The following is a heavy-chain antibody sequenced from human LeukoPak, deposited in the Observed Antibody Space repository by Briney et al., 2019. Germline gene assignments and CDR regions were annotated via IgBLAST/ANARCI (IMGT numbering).Heavy chain of an antibody. Sequence: GASVKVSCKASGYTFTSYGISWVRQAPGQGLEWMGWISAYNGNTNYAQKLQGRVTMTTDTSTSTAYMELRSLRSDDTAVYYCARDSPWSEAEQWLVRVDYWGQGTLVTVPS. CDR3: ARDSPWSEAEQWLVRVDY. CDR2: ISAYNGNT. CDR1: GYTFTSYG. V-gene: IGHV1-18*04. J-gene: IGHJ4*02. D-gene: IGHD6-19*01.